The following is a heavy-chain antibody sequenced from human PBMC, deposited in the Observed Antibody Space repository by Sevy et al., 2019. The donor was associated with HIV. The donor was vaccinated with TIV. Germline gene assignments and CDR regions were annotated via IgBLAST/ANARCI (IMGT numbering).Heavy chain of an antibody. Sequence: SETLSLTCAVYGGSFSGYYWSWIRQPPGKGLEWIGEINHSGSTNYNPSLKSRVTISVDTSKNQFCLKLGSVTAADTAVYYCAAGGSIAARPGENYWGQGTLVTVSS. CDR3: AAGGSIAARPGENY. J-gene: IGHJ4*02. D-gene: IGHD6-6*01. CDR1: GGSFSGYY. V-gene: IGHV4-34*01. CDR2: INHSGST.